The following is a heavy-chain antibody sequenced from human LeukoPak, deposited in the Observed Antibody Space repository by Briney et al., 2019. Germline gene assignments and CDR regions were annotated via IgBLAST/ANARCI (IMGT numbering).Heavy chain of an antibody. CDR2: IIPIFGTA. CDR3: ASSSWNEYFQH. J-gene: IGHJ1*01. D-gene: IGHD6-13*01. V-gene: IGHV1-69*06. Sequence: SVKVSCKASGGTFSSYAISWVRQAPGQGLEWMGGIIPIFGTANYAQKFQGRVTITADKSTSTAYMELSGLRSEDTAVYYCASSSWNEYFQHWGQGTLVTVSS. CDR1: GGTFSSYA.